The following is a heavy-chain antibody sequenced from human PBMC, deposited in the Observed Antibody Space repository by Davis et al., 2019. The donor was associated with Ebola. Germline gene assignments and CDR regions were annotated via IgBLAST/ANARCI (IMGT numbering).Heavy chain of an antibody. J-gene: IGHJ3*02. D-gene: IGHD7-27*01. CDR2: FDPEDGET. V-gene: IGHV1-24*01. CDR3: ARPHWDDAFDI. Sequence: ASVKVSCKVSGYTLTELSMHWVRQAPGKGLEWMGGFDPEDGETIYAQKFQGRVTMTRDTSTSTVYMELSSLRSEDTAVYYCARPHWDDAFDIWGQGTMVTVSS. CDR1: GYTLTELS.